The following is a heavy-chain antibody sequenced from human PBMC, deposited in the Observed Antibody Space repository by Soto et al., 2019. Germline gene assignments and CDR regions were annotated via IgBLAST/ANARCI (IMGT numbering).Heavy chain of an antibody. CDR3: ASRNSDCAYNWCDP. V-gene: IGHV4-39*01. Sequence: SATLSLTRPLCAASISCSSYYWRWIRPPTGKRLRWIGRIYYRGSNYYNPPLKRRVTLSVDTSKKQCSLRLSSVTAATTAEYYCASRNSDCAYNWCDPWGQGTQVTVSS. D-gene: IGHD2-21*01. CDR2: IYYRGSN. J-gene: IGHJ5*02. CDR1: AASISCSSYY.